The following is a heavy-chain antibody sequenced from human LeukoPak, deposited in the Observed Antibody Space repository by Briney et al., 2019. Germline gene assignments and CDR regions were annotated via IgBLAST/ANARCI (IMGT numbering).Heavy chain of an antibody. CDR1: GFTFSNYW. CDR2: IKSDGTTT. D-gene: IGHD1-14*01. J-gene: IGHJ4*02. CDR3: ARQGPLGNFDY. V-gene: IGHV3-74*01. Sequence: GGSLRLSCAASGFTFSNYWMHWVRQAPGKGLAWVARIKSDGTTTSDADSVKGRFTISRDNAKNTLYPQMTSLRADDTALYYCARQGPLGNFDYWGQGTLVTVSS.